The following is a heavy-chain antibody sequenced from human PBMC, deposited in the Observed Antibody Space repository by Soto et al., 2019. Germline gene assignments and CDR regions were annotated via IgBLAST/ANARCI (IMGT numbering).Heavy chain of an antibody. CDR1: GFAFSAYG. CDR3: GSVGGTVPSDY. D-gene: IGHD4-17*01. V-gene: IGHV3-33*01. CDR2: IDYDGSNK. Sequence: QVQLVESGGGVVQPGRSLRLSCAASGFAFSAYGMHWVRQAPGKGLEWVAMIDYDGSNKYYADSVKGRFTISRDNSKKPLYLHMSSLRAAETALYYCGSVGGTVPSDYWGQGTLVTVSS. J-gene: IGHJ4*02.